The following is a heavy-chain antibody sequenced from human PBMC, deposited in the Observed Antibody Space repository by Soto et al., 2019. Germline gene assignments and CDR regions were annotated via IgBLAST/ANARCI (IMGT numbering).Heavy chain of an antibody. V-gene: IGHV3-23*01. J-gene: IGHJ5*02. CDR1: GFRFSDYG. Sequence: EVQLLESGGGFIQPGGSLSLSCAASGFRFSDYGMTWARQAPGKGLEWVSSISGSGGSTYYADSVKGRFTISRDSSKNTLYLQMNSLRGEDTAVYYCAKDRRIVVGSEFDPWGQGTLVTVSS. CDR2: ISGSGGST. D-gene: IGHD3-22*01. CDR3: AKDRRIVVGSEFDP.